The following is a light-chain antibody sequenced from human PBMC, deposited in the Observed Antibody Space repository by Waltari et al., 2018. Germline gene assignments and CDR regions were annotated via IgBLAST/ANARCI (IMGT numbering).Light chain of an antibody. J-gene: IGLJ3*02. V-gene: IGLV4-69*01. CDR2: RNSDGSH. CDR1: SGHGSYV. CDR3: QTWGTGMGV. Sequence: QVVLTQSPSASASLGASVKLTCTLSSGHGSYVIAWLQQQPAKGPRYLVKRNSDGSHTQGDGIPDRFSASGSGAERYLTIASLQSEDEADYYCQTWGTGMGVFGVGTKLTVL.